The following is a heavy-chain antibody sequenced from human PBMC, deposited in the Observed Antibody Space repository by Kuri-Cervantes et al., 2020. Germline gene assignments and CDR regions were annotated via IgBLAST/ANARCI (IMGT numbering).Heavy chain of an antibody. CDR1: GFTFTTYS. D-gene: IGHD4-17*01. CDR2: ISGSSGYI. Sequence: LSLTCAASGFTFTTYSMNWVRQAPGKGLEWVSSISGSSGYIYYADSLKGRFTISRDNAKNSLYLQINSLRAEDTAVYYCARDYFGDYYFDYWGQGTLVTVSS. CDR3: ARDYFGDYYFDY. V-gene: IGHV3-21*01. J-gene: IGHJ4*02.